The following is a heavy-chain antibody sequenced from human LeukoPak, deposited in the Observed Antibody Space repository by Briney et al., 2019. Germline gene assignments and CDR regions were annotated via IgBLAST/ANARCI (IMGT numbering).Heavy chain of an antibody. J-gene: IGHJ3*02. D-gene: IGHD1-26*01. V-gene: IGHV4-59*08. Sequence: PSETLSLTCTVSGGSFSSYYWSWIRQPPGKGLEWIGYIYYSGSTNYNPSLKSRVTISVDTSKNQFSLKLSSVTAADTAVYYCARRLNSGSYYDLSWSDAFDIWGQGTMVTVSS. CDR1: GGSFSSYY. CDR2: IYYSGST. CDR3: ARRLNSGSYYDLSWSDAFDI.